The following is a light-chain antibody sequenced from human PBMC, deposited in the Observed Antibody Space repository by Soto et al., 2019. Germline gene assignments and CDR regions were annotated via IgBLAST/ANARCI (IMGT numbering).Light chain of an antibody. V-gene: IGLV1-47*01. J-gene: IGLJ1*01. CDR1: SSNVGVNF. CDR2: RND. Sequence: QSVLTQPPSASGTPGQRVTISCSGSSSNVGVNFVYWYQHLPGTAPKLLIYRNDQRPSGVPDRFSGSKSGTSSSLAISGLRYEDDADYYCAAWDDSLRGRVFGTGTKVSVL. CDR3: AAWDDSLRGRV.